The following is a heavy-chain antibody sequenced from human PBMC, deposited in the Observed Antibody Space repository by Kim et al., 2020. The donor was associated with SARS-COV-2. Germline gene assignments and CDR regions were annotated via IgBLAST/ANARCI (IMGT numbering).Heavy chain of an antibody. D-gene: IGHD1-26*01. CDR3: ATLIGSSGLAY. CDR2: IYYSGST. V-gene: IGHV4-39*01. CDR1: GGSISSSSYY. Sequence: SETLSLTCTVSGGSISSSSYYWGWIRQPPGKGLEWIGSIYYSGSTYYNPSLKSRVTISVDTSKNQFSLKLSSVTAADTAVYHCATLIGSSGLAYWGQGP. J-gene: IGHJ4*02.